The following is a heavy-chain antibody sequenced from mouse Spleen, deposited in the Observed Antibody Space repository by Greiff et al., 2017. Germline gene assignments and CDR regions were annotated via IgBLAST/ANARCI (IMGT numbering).Heavy chain of an antibody. CDR1: GYTFTSYW. CDR3: ARGEFWFAY. V-gene: IGHV1-64*01. Sequence: QVQLQQPGAELVKPGASVKLSCKASGYTFTSYWMHWVKQRPGQGLEWIGMIHPNSGSTNYNEKFKSKATLTVDESSSTAYMQLSSLTSEDSAVYYCARGEFWFAYWGQGTLVTVSA. CDR2: IHPNSGST. J-gene: IGHJ3*01.